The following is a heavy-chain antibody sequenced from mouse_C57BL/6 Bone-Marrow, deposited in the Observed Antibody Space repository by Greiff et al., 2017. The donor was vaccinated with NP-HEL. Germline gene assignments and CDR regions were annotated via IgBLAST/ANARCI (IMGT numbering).Heavy chain of an antibody. CDR1: GFTFTDYY. D-gene: IGHD2-4*01. CDR2: IRNKANGYTT. Sequence: DVKLVESGGGLVQPGGSLSLSCAASGFTFTDYYMSWVRQPPGKALEWLGFIRNKANGYTTEYSASVKGRFTISRDNSQSILYLQMSALRAEDSATYYCARSIYYDYADDPFYAMDYWGQGTSVTVSS. V-gene: IGHV7-3*01. CDR3: ARSIYYDYADDPFYAMDY. J-gene: IGHJ4*01.